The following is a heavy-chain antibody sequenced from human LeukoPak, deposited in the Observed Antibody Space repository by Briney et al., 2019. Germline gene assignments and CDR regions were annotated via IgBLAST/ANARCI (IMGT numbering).Heavy chain of an antibody. Sequence: SETLSLTCTVSGGSISSSSYYWSWIRQPPGKGLEWIGYIYYSGSTNYNPSLKSRVTISVDTSKNQFSLKLSSVTAADTAVYYCASSITGTPYYFDYWGQGTLVTVSS. CDR3: ASSITGTPYYFDY. CDR2: IYYSGST. J-gene: IGHJ4*02. V-gene: IGHV4-61*01. CDR1: GGSISSSSYY. D-gene: IGHD1-20*01.